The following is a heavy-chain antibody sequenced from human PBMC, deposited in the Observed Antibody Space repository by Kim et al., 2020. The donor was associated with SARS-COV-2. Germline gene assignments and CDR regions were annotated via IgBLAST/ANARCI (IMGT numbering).Heavy chain of an antibody. J-gene: IGHJ5*02. CDR2: IYYSGST. CDR3: ARDQEGVVVLRRGFDP. V-gene: IGHV4-39*02. D-gene: IGHD2-2*01. Sequence: ETLSLTCTVSGGSISSSSYYWGWIRQPPGKGLEWIGSIYYSGSTYYNPSLKSRVTISVDTSKNQFSLKLSSVTAADTAVYYCARDQEGVVVLRRGFDPWGQGTLVTVSS. CDR1: GGSISSSSYY.